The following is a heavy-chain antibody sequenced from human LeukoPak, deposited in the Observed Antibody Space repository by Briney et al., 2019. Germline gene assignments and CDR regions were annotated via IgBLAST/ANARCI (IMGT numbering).Heavy chain of an antibody. D-gene: IGHD3-22*01. V-gene: IGHV3-48*03. CDR2: IGSSGISI. CDR3: ARSSGSYRPMGY. J-gene: IGHJ4*02. CDR1: GFTFSSYE. Sequence: GGSLRLSCAASGFTFSSYEMNWVRQAPGKGLEWVSHIGSSGISIYYAASVKGRFTISRDNAKNSLYLQMNSLRAEDTAVYYCARSSGSYRPMGYWGQGTLVTVSS.